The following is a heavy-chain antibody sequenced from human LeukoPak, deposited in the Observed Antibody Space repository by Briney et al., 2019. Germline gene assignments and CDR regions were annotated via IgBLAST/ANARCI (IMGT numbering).Heavy chain of an antibody. V-gene: IGHV3-23*01. J-gene: IGHJ6*02. D-gene: IGHD6-6*01. CDR1: GFTFSIYA. CDR3: AKTAALYYYYGMDV. CDR2: ISGSGGST. Sequence: GGSLRLSCAASGFTFSIYAMSWVRQAPGKGLEWVSAISGSGGSTYYADSVKGRFTISRDNSKNTLYLQMNSLRAEDTAVYYYAKTAALYYYYGMDVWGQGTTVTVSS.